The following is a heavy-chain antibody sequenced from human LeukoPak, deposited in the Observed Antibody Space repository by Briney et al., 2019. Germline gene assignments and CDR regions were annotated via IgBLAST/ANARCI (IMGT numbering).Heavy chain of an antibody. D-gene: IGHD3-22*01. CDR3: ARHRFRRDDSTGYNYFDY. CDR2: IFYSGST. Sequence: ASETLSLTCTVSGGSISPYYWAWIRQPPGKGLEWIGYIFYSGSTDYNPSLKSRVTISVDRSQNQFYLKLSSVTAPDTAVYYCARHRFRRDDSTGYNYFDYWGQGALVTVSS. CDR1: GGSISPYY. V-gene: IGHV4-59*08. J-gene: IGHJ4*02.